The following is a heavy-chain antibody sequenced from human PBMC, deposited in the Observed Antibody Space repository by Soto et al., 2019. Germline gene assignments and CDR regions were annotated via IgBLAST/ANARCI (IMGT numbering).Heavy chain of an antibody. D-gene: IGHD1-26*01. CDR1: GFIFSNYV. V-gene: IGHV3-23*04. CDR2: ISGSGGTS. J-gene: IGHJ4*02. CDR3: AKRPRALLTFDY. Sequence: EVQLVDSGGGLVQPGGSLRLSCAASGFIFSNYVMSWVRQAPGKGLEWVSSISGSGGTSYYADSVKGLFTISRDNSNNTLYLQMTSLRAEDTAIYYCAKRPRALLTFDYWGQGPLVTVSS.